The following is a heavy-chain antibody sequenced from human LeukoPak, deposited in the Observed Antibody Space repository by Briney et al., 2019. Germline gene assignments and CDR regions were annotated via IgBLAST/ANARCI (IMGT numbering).Heavy chain of an antibody. CDR1: GFTFSSYS. D-gene: IGHD3-10*01. Sequence: GRSLRLSCAASGFTFSSYSMHWVRQAPGRGLEWVAVISYDGSNKYYADSVKGRFTISRDNSKNTLYLQMNSLRAEDTAVYYCAKDGAYYGSGSYYHYGMDVWGKGTTVTVSS. J-gene: IGHJ6*04. CDR3: AKDGAYYGSGSYYHYGMDV. CDR2: ISYDGSNK. V-gene: IGHV3-30*18.